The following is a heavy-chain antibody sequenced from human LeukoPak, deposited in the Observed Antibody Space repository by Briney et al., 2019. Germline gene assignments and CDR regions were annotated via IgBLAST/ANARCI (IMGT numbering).Heavy chain of an antibody. CDR3: ARFSSGWYFPESTAFDI. D-gene: IGHD6-19*01. V-gene: IGHV4-59*01. CDR2: IYYSGST. CDR1: GGSISSYY. J-gene: IGHJ3*02. Sequence: SETLSLTCTVSGGSISSYYWSWIRQPPGKGLEWIGYIYYSGSTNYNPSLKSRVTISVDTSKNQFSLKLSSVTAADTAVYYCARFSSGWYFPESTAFDIWGQGTMVTVSS.